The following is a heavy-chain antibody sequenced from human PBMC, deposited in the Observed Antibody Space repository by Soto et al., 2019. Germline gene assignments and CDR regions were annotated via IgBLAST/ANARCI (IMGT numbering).Heavy chain of an antibody. CDR1: GYTFTSYG. CDR2: ISAYNGNT. CDR3: ARDGDYYGSHYYYYGMDV. V-gene: IGHV1-18*04. J-gene: IGHJ6*02. D-gene: IGHD3-10*01. Sequence: GASVKVSCKASGYTFTSYGISWVRQAPGQGLEWMGWISAYNGNTNYAQKLQGRVTMTTDTSTSTAYMELRSLRSDDTAVYYCARDGDYYGSHYYYYGMDVWGQGTTVTVSS.